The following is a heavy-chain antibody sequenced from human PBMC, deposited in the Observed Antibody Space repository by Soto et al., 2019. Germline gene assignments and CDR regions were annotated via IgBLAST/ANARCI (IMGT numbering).Heavy chain of an antibody. V-gene: IGHV3-64D*06. J-gene: IGHJ4*02. CDR1: GFTFSSYA. Sequence: LSLSCSVFGFTFSSYAMHWVRQAPGKGLQYVSSISSNGGSTYYADSVKGRFTISRDNSKNTLYLQMSSLRVEDTAVYYCVKDRYVDYWGQGNLVTVSS. CDR3: VKDRYVDY. CDR2: ISSNGGST.